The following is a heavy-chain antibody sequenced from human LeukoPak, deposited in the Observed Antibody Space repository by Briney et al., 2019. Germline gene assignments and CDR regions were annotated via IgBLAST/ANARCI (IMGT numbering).Heavy chain of an antibody. Sequence: GGSLRLSCAAPGFIFSSYAMTWVRQAPGKGLEWVSGISGSGGSTYYAESVKGRFTISRDNSKSTLYLQMNSLRAEDTAIYYCAKGELRFDPWGQGTLVTVSS. CDR3: AKGELRFDP. V-gene: IGHV3-23*01. CDR2: ISGSGGST. J-gene: IGHJ5*02. D-gene: IGHD3-10*01. CDR1: GFIFSSYA.